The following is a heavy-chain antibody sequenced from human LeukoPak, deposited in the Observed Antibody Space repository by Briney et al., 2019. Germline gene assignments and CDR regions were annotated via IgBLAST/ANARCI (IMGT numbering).Heavy chain of an antibody. D-gene: IGHD5-12*01. CDR1: GLTFSSYA. CDR2: ISGSGGST. V-gene: IGHV3-23*01. Sequence: GGSLRLSCAASGLTFSSYAMSWVRQAPGKGLEWVSSISGSGGSTYYADSVKGRFTISRDNSKNTLYLQMNSLRAEDTAVYYCAKDSVDIVDPSGAARYYMDVWGKGTTVTVSS. J-gene: IGHJ6*03. CDR3: AKDSVDIVDPSGAARYYMDV.